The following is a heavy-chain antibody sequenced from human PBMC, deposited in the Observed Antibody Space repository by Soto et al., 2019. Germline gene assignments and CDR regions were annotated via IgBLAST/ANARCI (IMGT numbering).Heavy chain of an antibody. V-gene: IGHV4-34*01. CDR3: ARSVRSWYTLMYYFDY. D-gene: IGHD6-13*01. Sequence: LSLTCAVYGGSFSGYYWSWIRQPPGKGLEWIGEINHSGSTNYNPSLKSRVTISVDTSKNQFSLKLSSVTAADTAVYYCARSVRSWYTLMYYFDYWGQGTLVTVSS. CDR2: INHSGST. CDR1: GGSFSGYY. J-gene: IGHJ4*02.